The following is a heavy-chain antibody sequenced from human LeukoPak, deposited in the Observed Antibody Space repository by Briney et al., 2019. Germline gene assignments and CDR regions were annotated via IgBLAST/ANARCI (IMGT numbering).Heavy chain of an antibody. D-gene: IGHD6-13*01. V-gene: IGHV3-30*04. J-gene: IGHJ4*02. CDR2: ISYDGSNK. CDR3: ARGPKYISATGPYYFDY. Sequence: GGSLRLSCAASGFTFSSYAMHWVRQAPGKGLEWVAVISYDGSNKYYADSMKGRFTISRDNAKNSMYLQMYSLRAEDTAVYYCARGPKYISATGPYYFDYWGQGTPVTVSS. CDR1: GFTFSSYA.